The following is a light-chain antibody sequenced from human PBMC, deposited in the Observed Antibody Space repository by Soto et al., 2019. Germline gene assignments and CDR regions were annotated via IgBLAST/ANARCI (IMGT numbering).Light chain of an antibody. V-gene: IGLV2-14*01. Sequence: QSALTQPASVSGSPGQSITISCTGTSSDIGGYYYVSWYQHHPGKAPKLMIYQVSNRPSGVSYRFTGSRSGNTASLTISALQADDESTFYCSSYTTTSTLLFGGGTKLTVL. CDR2: QVS. J-gene: IGLJ3*02. CDR3: SSYTTTSTLL. CDR1: SSDIGGYYY.